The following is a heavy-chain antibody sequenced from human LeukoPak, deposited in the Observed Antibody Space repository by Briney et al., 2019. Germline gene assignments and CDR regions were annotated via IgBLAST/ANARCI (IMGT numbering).Heavy chain of an antibody. CDR1: GYTFTGYY. Sequence: ASVKVSCKASGYTFTGYYMHWVRQAPGQGLEWMGWINPNSGGTNYAQKFQGRVTMTRDTSISTAYMELSRLRSDDTAVYYCARADYDSPNWFDPWGQGTLVTVSS. CDR3: ARADYDSPNWFDP. D-gene: IGHD3-9*01. J-gene: IGHJ5*02. V-gene: IGHV1-2*02. CDR2: INPNSGGT.